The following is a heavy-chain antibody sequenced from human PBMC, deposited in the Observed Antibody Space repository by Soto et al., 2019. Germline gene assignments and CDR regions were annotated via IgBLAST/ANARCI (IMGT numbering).Heavy chain of an antibody. D-gene: IGHD5-18*01. Sequence: PGGSLRLSCAASGFTFSSYAMSWVRQAPGKGLEWVSAISGSGGSTYYADSVKGRFTISRDNSKNTLYLQMNSLRAEDTAVYYCARDWGYSYGYGRGVFDYWGQGTLVTVSS. V-gene: IGHV3-23*01. CDR3: ARDWGYSYGYGRGVFDY. CDR1: GFTFSSYA. J-gene: IGHJ4*02. CDR2: ISGSGGST.